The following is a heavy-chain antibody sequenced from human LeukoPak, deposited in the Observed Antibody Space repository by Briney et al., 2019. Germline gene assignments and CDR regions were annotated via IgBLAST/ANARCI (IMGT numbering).Heavy chain of an antibody. D-gene: IGHD2/OR15-2a*01. CDR2: IQYDESSK. CDR3: ASEGGSVVIRTFGY. J-gene: IGHJ4*02. V-gene: IGHV3-30*02. CDR1: GITFRGSG. Sequence: GGSLRLSCVVSGITFRGSGINGVRQAPGKWLEWVAFIQYDESSKYYADSVKGRFTISRNNSKNTVYLQMYSLRGEDTAAYYCASEGGSVVIRTFGYWGQGTLVTVSS.